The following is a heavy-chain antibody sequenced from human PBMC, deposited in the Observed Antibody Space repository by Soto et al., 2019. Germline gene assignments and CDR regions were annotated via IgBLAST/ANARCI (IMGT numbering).Heavy chain of an antibody. CDR3: ARKGHYGDYIFDY. Sequence: ASVKVSCKASGYTFTSYAMHWVRQAPGQRLEWMGWINAGNGNTKYSQKFQGRVTITRDTSASTAYMELSSLRSEDTAVYYCARKGHYGDYIFDYWGQGTLVTVSS. CDR2: INAGNGNT. J-gene: IGHJ4*02. D-gene: IGHD4-17*01. CDR1: GYTFTSYA. V-gene: IGHV1-3*01.